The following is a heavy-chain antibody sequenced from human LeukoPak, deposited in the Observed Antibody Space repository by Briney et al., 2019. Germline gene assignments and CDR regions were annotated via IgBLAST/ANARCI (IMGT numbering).Heavy chain of an antibody. CDR1: GFTFSNYA. CDR2: ITGSGGIT. CDR3: AKWGDYDVLAGYYDFDY. Sequence: PGGSLRLSCVASGFTFSNYAMSWVRQAPGKGLEWVSGITGSGGITYYADSVKGRFTISRDNSRNTLYLQMNSLRVEGTAVYYCAKWGDYDVLAGYYDFDYWGQGTLVTVSS. D-gene: IGHD3-9*01. J-gene: IGHJ4*02. V-gene: IGHV3-23*01.